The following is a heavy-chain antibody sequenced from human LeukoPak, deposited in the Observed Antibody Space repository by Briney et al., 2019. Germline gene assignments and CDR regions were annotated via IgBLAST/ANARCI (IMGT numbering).Heavy chain of an antibody. J-gene: IGHJ6*03. CDR3: ARDVGVHYMDA. V-gene: IGHV3-21*01. D-gene: IGHD2-21*01. Sequence: GGSLRLSCAASGFTFSCYAMSWVRQAPGNGLEWVSSISSSSRYIYYADSVKGRFTISRDNAKNSLYLQMHSLRAEDTAMYYCARDVGVHYMDAWGKGTTVTVSS. CDR2: ISSSSRYI. CDR1: GFTFSCYA.